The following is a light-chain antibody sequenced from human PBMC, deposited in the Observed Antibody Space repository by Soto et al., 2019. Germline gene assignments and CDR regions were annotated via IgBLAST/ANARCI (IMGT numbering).Light chain of an antibody. CDR3: QTWGTGIRV. CDR1: SGHSSYA. CDR2: LNSDGSH. V-gene: IGLV4-69*01. Sequence: QPVLTQSPSASASLGASVKLTCTLSSGHSSYAIAWHQQQPEKGPRYLMKLNSDGSHSKGDGIPDRFSGSSSGAERYLTISSLQSEDEADYYCQTWGTGIRVFGGGTKLTAL. J-gene: IGLJ3*02.